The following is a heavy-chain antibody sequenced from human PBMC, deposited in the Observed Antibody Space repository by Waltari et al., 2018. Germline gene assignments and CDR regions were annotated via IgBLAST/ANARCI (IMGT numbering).Heavy chain of an antibody. CDR1: GGSFSGYY. CDR2: INHSGST. Sequence: QVQLQQWGAGLLKPSETLSLTCAVYGGSFSGYYWSWIRPPPGKGLEWIGEINHSGSTNYNPSLKSRVTISVDTSKNQFSLKLSSVTAADTAVYYCARGGPPRKSSGWYPKKYYFDYWGQGTLVTVSS. J-gene: IGHJ4*02. V-gene: IGHV4-34*01. CDR3: ARGGPPRKSSGWYPKKYYFDY. D-gene: IGHD6-19*01.